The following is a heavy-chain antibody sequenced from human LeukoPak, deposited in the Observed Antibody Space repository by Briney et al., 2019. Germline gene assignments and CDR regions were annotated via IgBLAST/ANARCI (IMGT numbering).Heavy chain of an antibody. D-gene: IGHD2/OR15-2a*01. CDR3: ARPLSMAEDYYGMDV. CDR1: GGTFSSYA. J-gene: IGHJ6*02. V-gene: IGHV1-69*13. CDR2: IIPIFGTA. Sequence: SVKVSCKASGGTFSSYAISWVRQAPGQGLEWMGGIIPIFGTANYAQKFQGRVTITADESTSTAYMELSSLRSEDTAVYYCARPLSMAEDYYGMDVWGQGATVTVSS.